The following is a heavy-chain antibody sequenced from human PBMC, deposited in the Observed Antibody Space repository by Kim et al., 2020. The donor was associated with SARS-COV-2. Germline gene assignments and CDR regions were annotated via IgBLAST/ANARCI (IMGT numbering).Heavy chain of an antibody. Sequence: GGSLRLSCAASGFTFSSYSMNWVRQAPGEGLEWVSYFRSSSSTIYYADSVKGRFTNSRNNAKKSPYLQMNSLRDEDTAVSYCASSNYYDSSGYFFDYWGQGTLVTVSS. CDR3: ASSNYYDSSGYFFDY. J-gene: IGHJ4*02. D-gene: IGHD3-22*01. CDR2: FRSSSSTI. V-gene: IGHV3-48*02. CDR1: GFTFSSYS.